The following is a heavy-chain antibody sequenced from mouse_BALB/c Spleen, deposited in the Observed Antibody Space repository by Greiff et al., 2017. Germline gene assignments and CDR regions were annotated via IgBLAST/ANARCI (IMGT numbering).Heavy chain of an antibody. J-gene: IGHJ1*01. CDR2: IWRGGST. Sequence: QVQLQQSGPSLVQPSQSLSITCTVSGFSLTSYGVHWVRQSPGKGLEWLGVIWRGGSTDYNAAFMSRLSITKDNSKSQVFFKMNSLQTDDTARYYCARDPNWDVGWYFDVWGAGTTVTVSS. CDR3: ARDPNWDVGWYFDV. D-gene: IGHD4-1*02. V-gene: IGHV2-5-1*01. CDR1: GFSLTSYG.